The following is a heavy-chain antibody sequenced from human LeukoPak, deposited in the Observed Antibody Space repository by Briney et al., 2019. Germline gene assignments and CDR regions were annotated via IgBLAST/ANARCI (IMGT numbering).Heavy chain of an antibody. D-gene: IGHD5-18*01. CDR1: GGSISSSSYY. CDR3: AITSGGYSYGYFDY. V-gene: IGHV4-39*01. J-gene: IGHJ4*02. Sequence: SETLSLTCTVSGGSISSSSYYWGWIRQPPGKGLEWIGSIYYSGSTYYNPSLKSRVTISVDTSKNQFSLKLSSVTAADTAVYYCAITSGGYSYGYFDYWGQGTLVTVSS. CDR2: IYYSGST.